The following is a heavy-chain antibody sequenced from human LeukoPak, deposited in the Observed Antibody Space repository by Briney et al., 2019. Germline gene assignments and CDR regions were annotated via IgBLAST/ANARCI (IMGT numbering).Heavy chain of an antibody. D-gene: IGHD3-22*01. Sequence: SETLSLTCAVYGGSFSGYYWSWIRQPPGRGLEWIGEINHSGSTNYNPSLKSRVTISVDTSKNQFSLKLSSVAAADTAVYYCARVPDSSGYCHFDYWGQGTLVTVSS. CDR3: ARVPDSSGYCHFDY. J-gene: IGHJ4*02. CDR2: INHSGST. CDR1: GGSFSGYY. V-gene: IGHV4-34*01.